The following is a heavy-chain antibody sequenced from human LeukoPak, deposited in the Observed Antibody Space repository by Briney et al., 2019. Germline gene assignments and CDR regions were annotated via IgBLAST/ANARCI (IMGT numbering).Heavy chain of an antibody. CDR3: ARDPLTVLSPVDYFDY. V-gene: IGHV3-33*08. CDR2: IWYDGSNK. Sequence: PGGSLRLSCAASGFTFSNAWMNWVRQAPGKGLEWVAVIWYDGSNKYYADSVKGRFTISRDNSKNTLYLQMNSLRAEDTAVYYCARDPLTVLSPVDYFDYWGQGTLVTVSS. CDR1: GFTFSNAW. D-gene: IGHD2-8*02. J-gene: IGHJ4*02.